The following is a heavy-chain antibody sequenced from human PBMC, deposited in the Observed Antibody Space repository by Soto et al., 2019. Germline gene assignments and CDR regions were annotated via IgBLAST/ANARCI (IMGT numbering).Heavy chain of an antibody. CDR3: AREGIVVAGTEGYFDY. CDR2: ISNTNSPI. CDR1: GFIFISFT. Sequence: WGPLRLSCAASGFIFISFTINCFRHSPFKGLEWISYISNTNSPIYYADSVKGRLTISRDNAKKSLYLQMNSLRDEDTAVYYCAREGIVVAGTEGYFDYWGQGTLVTVSS. D-gene: IGHD6-19*01. J-gene: IGHJ4*02. V-gene: IGHV3-48*02.